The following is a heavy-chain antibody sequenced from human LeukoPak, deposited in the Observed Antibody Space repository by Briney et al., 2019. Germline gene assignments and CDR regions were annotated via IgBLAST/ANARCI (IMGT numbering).Heavy chain of an antibody. CDR1: GFTFSHYY. J-gene: IGHJ4*02. CDR3: GRDLPTVTSIDY. D-gene: IGHD4-17*01. CDR2: ISGSSGYI. V-gene: IGHV3-21*06. Sequence: GGSLRLSCAASGFTFSHYYMTWVRQAPGKGLEWVSSISGSSGYIFYADSVKGRFTISRDNAKNSLNLQMNSLRAEDTAVYYCGRDLPTVTSIDYWGQGTLVTVSS.